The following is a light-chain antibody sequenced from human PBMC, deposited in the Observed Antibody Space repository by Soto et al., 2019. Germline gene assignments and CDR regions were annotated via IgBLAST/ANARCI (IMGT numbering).Light chain of an antibody. CDR2: AAS. CDR3: QQSNSFPWT. J-gene: IGKJ1*01. CDR1: QGIASW. V-gene: IGKV1-12*01. Sequence: DIQMTQSPSSVSASVGDRVTITCRASQGIASWLAWYQHKPGKAPQLLIYAASSLQSGVPSRFSGSGSGTDFTLTFSSLQPEDVGTYYCQQSNSFPWTFGQGTKLEIK.